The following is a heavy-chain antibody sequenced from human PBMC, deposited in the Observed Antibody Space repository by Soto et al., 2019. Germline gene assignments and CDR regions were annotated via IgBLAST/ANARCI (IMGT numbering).Heavy chain of an antibody. CDR1: GFTFSSYA. V-gene: IGHV3-23*01. CDR2: ISGSGGST. CDR3: AKDREVESYDILTGYYNAQLLDP. D-gene: IGHD3-9*01. J-gene: IGHJ5*02. Sequence: GGSLRLSCAASGFTFSSYAMSWVRQAPGKGLEWVSAISGSGGSTYYADSVKGRFTISRDNSKNTLYLQMNSLRAEDTAVYYCAKDREVESYDILTGYYNAQLLDPWGQGTLVTVSS.